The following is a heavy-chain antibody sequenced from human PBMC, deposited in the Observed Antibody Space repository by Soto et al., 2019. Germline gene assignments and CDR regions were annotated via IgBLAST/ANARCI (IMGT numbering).Heavy chain of an antibody. J-gene: IGHJ6*02. Sequence: QLQLQESGPGLLKPSETLSLTCTISSGSISSSDYTWGWIRQPPGKGLEWIGSIYYSGKTYYNPSLNSRITVSVDTSKNPFSLNLSSVTAADTAVYYCARLQGYCIRSSCTGYYAMDVWGQGTTVTVSS. V-gene: IGHV4-39*01. D-gene: IGHD2-2*01. CDR1: SGSISSSDYT. CDR2: IYYSGKT. CDR3: ARLQGYCIRSSCTGYYAMDV.